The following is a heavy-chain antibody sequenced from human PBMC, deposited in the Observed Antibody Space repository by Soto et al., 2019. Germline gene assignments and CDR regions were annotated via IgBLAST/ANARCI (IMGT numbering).Heavy chain of an antibody. Sequence: ASVKVSCKASGYTFTSYAMHWVRQAPGQRLEWMGWINAGSGNTKYSQKFQGRVTITRDTSASTAYMELSSLRSEDTAVYYCARVTAAAGTGRFDPWGQGTLVTVSS. D-gene: IGHD6-13*01. CDR1: GYTFTSYA. CDR2: INAGSGNT. CDR3: ARVTAAAGTGRFDP. V-gene: IGHV1-3*01. J-gene: IGHJ5*02.